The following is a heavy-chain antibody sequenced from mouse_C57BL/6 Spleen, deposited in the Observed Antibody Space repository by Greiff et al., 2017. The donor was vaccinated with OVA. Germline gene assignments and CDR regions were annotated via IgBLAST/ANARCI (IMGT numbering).Heavy chain of an antibody. CDR2: IDPSDSYT. CDR3: ARWGYGSREGYFDV. Sequence: VQLQQPGAELVMPGASVKLSCKASGYTFPSYWMHWVKQRPGQGLEWIGEIDPSDSYTTYNQQFTGKFTLTVDKSSSTAYMQLSSLTSEDAAVYYGARWGYGSREGYFDVWGTGTTVTVSS. V-gene: IGHV1-69*01. J-gene: IGHJ1*03. D-gene: IGHD1-1*01. CDR1: GYTFPSYW.